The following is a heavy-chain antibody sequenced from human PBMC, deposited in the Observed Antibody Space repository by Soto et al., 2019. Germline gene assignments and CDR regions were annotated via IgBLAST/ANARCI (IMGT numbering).Heavy chain of an antibody. CDR1: GGSISSYY. V-gene: IGHV4-59*01. CDR3: ARGGLRFLEWLPRQNNWFDP. D-gene: IGHD3-3*01. CDR2: IYYSGST. Sequence: SETLSLTCTVSGGSISSYYWSWIRQPPGKGLEWIGYIYYSGSTNYNPSLKSRVTISVDTSKNQFSLKLSSVTAADTAVYYCARGGLRFLEWLPRQNNWFDPWGQGTLVTVSS. J-gene: IGHJ5*02.